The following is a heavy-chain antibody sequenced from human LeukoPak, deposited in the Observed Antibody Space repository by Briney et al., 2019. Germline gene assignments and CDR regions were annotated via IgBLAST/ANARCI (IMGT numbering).Heavy chain of an antibody. J-gene: IGHJ5*02. CDR3: ARTSLWFGELDPQFAA. V-gene: IGHV1-8*01. Sequence: ASVKVSCKASRYTFTSYDINAVRQATWQGVEGMGGMIPNSGNTGYAQKFQGRVTMTRNTSLSTAYMALSSLRSEDTAVYYCARTSLWFGELDPQFAAWGQGTLVTVSS. D-gene: IGHD3-10*01. CDR2: MIPNSGNT. CDR1: RYTFTSYD.